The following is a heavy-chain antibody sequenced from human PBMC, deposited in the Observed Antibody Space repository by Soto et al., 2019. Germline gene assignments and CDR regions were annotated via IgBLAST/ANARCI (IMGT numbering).Heavy chain of an antibody. J-gene: IGHJ6*02. CDR2: ISSSSSTI. V-gene: IGHV3-48*02. CDR3: ARGDYQYYYYYGMDV. Sequence: PGGSLRLSCAASGFTFSSYSMNWVRQAPGKGLEWVSYISSSSSTIYYADSVKGRFTISRDNAKNSLYLQMNSLRDEDTAEYYCARGDYQYYYYYGMDVWGQGTTVTVSS. CDR1: GFTFSSYS. D-gene: IGHD4-17*01.